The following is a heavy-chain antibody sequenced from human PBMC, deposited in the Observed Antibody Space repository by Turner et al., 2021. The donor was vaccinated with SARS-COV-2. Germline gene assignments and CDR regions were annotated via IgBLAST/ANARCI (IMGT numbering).Heavy chain of an antibody. J-gene: IGHJ4*02. CDR3: ARDISAYYYDSSGYPD. CDR2: ISGSSSYI. D-gene: IGHD3-22*01. Sequence: EVQLVESGGGMVKPGGSLRLSCAASGFTFSSDNMNWVRQAPGKGLEWVSSISGSSSYIYYADSVKSRFTISRDNAKNSLYLQMNSLRAEDTAVYYCARDISAYYYDSSGYPDWGQGTLVTVSS. V-gene: IGHV3-21*01. CDR1: GFTFSSDN.